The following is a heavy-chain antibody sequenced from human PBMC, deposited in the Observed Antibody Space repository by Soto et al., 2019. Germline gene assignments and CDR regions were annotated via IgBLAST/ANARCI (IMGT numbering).Heavy chain of an antibody. V-gene: IGHV4-39*01. CDR3: ARVVPAATSDFDY. CDR2: IYYSGST. J-gene: IGHJ4*02. CDR1: GGSISSSSYY. Sequence: QLQLQESGPGLVKPSETLSLTCTVSGGSISSSSYYWGWIRQPPGKGLEWIGSIYYSGSTYYNPSLKSRVTISVDTSKNQFSLKLSSVTAADTAVYYCARVVPAATSDFDYWGQGTLVTVSS. D-gene: IGHD2-2*01.